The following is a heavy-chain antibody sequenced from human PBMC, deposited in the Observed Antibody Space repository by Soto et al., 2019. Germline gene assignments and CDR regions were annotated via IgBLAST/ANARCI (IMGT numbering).Heavy chain of an antibody. V-gene: IGHV4-30-4*01. Sequence: QVQLQESGPGLVKPSQTLSLTCTVSGGSISSGDYYWSWIRQPPGKGLEWIGSIYYSGSTYYNPSLQGRVTISVSTSKNQLSPKLNSVTAADTAVYYCASRHSSPYFYYWGQGTLVTVSS. CDR2: IYYSGST. J-gene: IGHJ4*02. D-gene: IGHD6-13*01. CDR3: ASRHSSPYFYY. CDR1: GGSISSGDYY.